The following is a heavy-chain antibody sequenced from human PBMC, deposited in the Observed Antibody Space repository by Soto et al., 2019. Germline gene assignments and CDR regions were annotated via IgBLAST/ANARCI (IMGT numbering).Heavy chain of an antibody. CDR2: IWYDGSNK. Sequence: VGSLRLSCASSVFTFSSYGMHWVRHSPGKWLEWVAVIWYDGSNKYYADSVKGRFTISRDNSKNTLYLQMNSLRAEDTAVYYCARDSLGYCSGGSCYSDLYYYYGMDVWGQATTVNVSS. CDR3: ARDSLGYCSGGSCYSDLYYYYGMDV. J-gene: IGHJ6*02. V-gene: IGHV3-33*01. CDR1: VFTFSSYG. D-gene: IGHD2-15*01.